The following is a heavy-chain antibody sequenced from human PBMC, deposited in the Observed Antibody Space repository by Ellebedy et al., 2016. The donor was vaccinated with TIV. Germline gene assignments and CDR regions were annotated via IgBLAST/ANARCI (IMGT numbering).Heavy chain of an antibody. Sequence: GGSLRLSXAASGFTFSTFAMSWVRQAPGKGLEWVSAVSYSGGSTYYADSVKGRFTISRDNSKNTLYLQMNSLRAEDTAVYYCAKDIKVVPAAMRVRGTHNWFDPWGQGTLVTVSS. V-gene: IGHV3-23*01. J-gene: IGHJ5*02. CDR3: AKDIKVVPAAMRVRGTHNWFDP. CDR1: GFTFSTFA. D-gene: IGHD2-2*01. CDR2: VSYSGGST.